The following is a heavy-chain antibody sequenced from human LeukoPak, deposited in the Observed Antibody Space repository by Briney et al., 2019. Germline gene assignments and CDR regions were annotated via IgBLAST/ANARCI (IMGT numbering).Heavy chain of an antibody. D-gene: IGHD6-13*01. CDR1: GGSVSSGSYY. CDR2: IYYSGST. J-gene: IGHJ4*02. CDR3: ARCKSGYSSSWEY. Sequence: PSETLSLTCTVSGGSVSSGSYYWGWIRQPPGKGLEWIGSIYYSGSTYYNPSLKSRVTMSADTSKSQFSLKMSSVTAADTAVYYCARCKSGYSSSWEYWGQGTLVTVSS. V-gene: IGHV4-39*01.